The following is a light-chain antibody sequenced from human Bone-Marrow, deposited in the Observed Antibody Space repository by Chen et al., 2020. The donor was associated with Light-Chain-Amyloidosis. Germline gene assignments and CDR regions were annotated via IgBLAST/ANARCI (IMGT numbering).Light chain of an antibody. CDR3: QSADSSGTYEVI. CDR2: RDT. CDR1: DFPTKY. Sequence: SYELTQPPSVSVSAGQTARITCCGDDFPTKYAYLYQQKPGQAPVLVIHRDTERPSGISERFSGSSSGTTATLTISGVQAEDEADYHCQSADSSGTYEVIFGGGTKLTVL. V-gene: IGLV3-25*03. J-gene: IGLJ2*01.